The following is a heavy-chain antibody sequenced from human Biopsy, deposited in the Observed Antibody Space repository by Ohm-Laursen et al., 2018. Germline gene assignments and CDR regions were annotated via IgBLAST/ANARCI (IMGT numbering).Heavy chain of an antibody. CDR3: AKQEGVAYGDIDY. V-gene: IGHV3-30*18. Sequence: SLRLSCAASGFTLTDSGMHWVRQAPGKGLEWVALISYDGSYKNYGDSVKGRFTISRDNSKNTLYLQMSSLRPEDTAVYYCAKQEGVAYGDIDYWGQGTLVTVSS. D-gene: IGHD3-10*01. J-gene: IGHJ4*02. CDR2: ISYDGSYK. CDR1: GFTLTDSG.